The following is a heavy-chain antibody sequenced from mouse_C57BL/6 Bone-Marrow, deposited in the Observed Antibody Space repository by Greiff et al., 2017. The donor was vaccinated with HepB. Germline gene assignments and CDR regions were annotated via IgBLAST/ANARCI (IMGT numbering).Heavy chain of an antibody. CDR1: GYTFTSYW. CDR3: ARYYSNVFDY. J-gene: IGHJ2*01. D-gene: IGHD2-5*01. V-gene: IGHV1-64*01. Sequence: QVQLQQPGAELVKPGASVKLSCKASGYTFTSYWMHWVKQRPGQGLEWIGMIHPNSGSTNYNEKFKSKATLTVDKSSSTAYMQLSRLTSEDSAVYYCARYYSNVFDYWGQGTTLTVSS. CDR2: IHPNSGST.